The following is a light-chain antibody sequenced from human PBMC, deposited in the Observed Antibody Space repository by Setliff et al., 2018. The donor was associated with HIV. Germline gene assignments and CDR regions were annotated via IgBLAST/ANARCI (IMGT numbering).Light chain of an antibody. V-gene: IGLV2-14*01. Sequence: QSALTQPASVSGSPGQSITISCTGTSSDVGGYNSVSWYQHYPGKAPKVMIYGVNNRPSGVSNRFSGSKSGSTASLTISGLQAEDEADYFCTSYTRDNTITRVFGTG. CDR3: TSYTRDNTITRV. CDR1: SSDVGGYNS. J-gene: IGLJ1*01. CDR2: GVN.